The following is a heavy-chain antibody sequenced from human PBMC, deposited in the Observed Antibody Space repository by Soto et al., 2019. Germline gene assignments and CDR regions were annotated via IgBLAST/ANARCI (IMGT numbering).Heavy chain of an antibody. J-gene: IGHJ4*02. V-gene: IGHV3-66*01. CDR2: IYSGGST. D-gene: IGHD3-3*01. Sequence: GGSLRLSCAASGFTVSSNYMSWVRQAPGKGLEWVSVIYSGGSTYYADSVKGRFTISRDNSKNTLYLQMNSLRAEDTAVYYCARARSYYDFWSGYYGPFDYWGQGTLVTVSS. CDR3: ARARSYYDFWSGYYGPFDY. CDR1: GFTVSSNY.